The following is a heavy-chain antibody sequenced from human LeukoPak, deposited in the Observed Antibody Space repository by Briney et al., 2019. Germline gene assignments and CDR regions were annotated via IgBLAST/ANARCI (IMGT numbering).Heavy chain of an antibody. CDR3: AQGRSIAARPYNWFDP. V-gene: IGHV1-8*01. Sequence: GASVKVSCKASGYTFTSYDINWVRQATGPGLEWMGWMNPNSGNTGYAQKFQGRVTMTRNTSISTAYMELSSLRSEDTAVYYCAQGRSIAARPYNWFDPWGQGTLVTVSS. D-gene: IGHD6-6*01. CDR2: MNPNSGNT. CDR1: GYTFTSYD. J-gene: IGHJ5*02.